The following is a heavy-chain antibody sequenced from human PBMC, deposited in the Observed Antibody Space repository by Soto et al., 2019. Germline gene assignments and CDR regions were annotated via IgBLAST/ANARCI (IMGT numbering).Heavy chain of an antibody. D-gene: IGHD3-16*02. J-gene: IGHJ5*02. V-gene: IGHV4-30-4*01. Sequence: SETLSLTCTVSGGSISSGDYYWSWIRQPPGKGLEWIGYIYYSGSTYYNPSLKSRVTISVDTSKNQFSLKLSSVTAADTAVYYCARGNPGYLNWFDPWGQGTLVTVSS. CDR2: IYYSGST. CDR3: ARGNPGYLNWFDP. CDR1: GGSISSGDYY.